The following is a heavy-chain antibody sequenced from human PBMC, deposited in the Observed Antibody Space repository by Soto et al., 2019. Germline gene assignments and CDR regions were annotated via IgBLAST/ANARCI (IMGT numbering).Heavy chain of an antibody. Sequence: EVQLLESGGGLVQPGGSLRLSCAASGFAFSSYAMSWVRQAPGKGLEWVSAISGSGGSTYYADSVKGRFTISRDNSKNTLYLQMNSLRAEDTAVYYCAKDPPLYGDPIQDAFDIWGQGTMATVSS. CDR2: ISGSGGST. J-gene: IGHJ3*02. D-gene: IGHD4-17*01. CDR3: AKDPPLYGDPIQDAFDI. CDR1: GFAFSSYA. V-gene: IGHV3-23*01.